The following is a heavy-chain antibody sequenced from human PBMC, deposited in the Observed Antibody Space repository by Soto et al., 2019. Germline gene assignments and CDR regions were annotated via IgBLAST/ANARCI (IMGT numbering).Heavy chain of an antibody. CDR3: ARVSEAAGPGDFGY. Sequence: AASGTSSCKASGYTFTRYAMHWVRQEQGQRLEWMGWINAGNGNTKYSQKRQGRVTMTTDTSTSTAYMELRSLRSDDTAVYYCARVSEAAGPGDFGYWGQGTLVTVS. V-gene: IGHV1-3*01. CDR1: GYTFTRYA. J-gene: IGHJ4*02. CDR2: INAGNGNT. D-gene: IGHD6-13*01.